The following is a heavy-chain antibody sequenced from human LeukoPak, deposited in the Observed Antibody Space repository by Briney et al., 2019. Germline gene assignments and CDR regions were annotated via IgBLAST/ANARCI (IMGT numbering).Heavy chain of an antibody. CDR3: ARLTPNYYDSSGYYRGWFDP. J-gene: IGHJ5*02. CDR2: IYTSGST. D-gene: IGHD3-22*01. V-gene: IGHV4-4*09. CDR1: GGSISSYY. Sequence: SETPSLTCTVSGGSISSYYWSWIRQPPGKGLEWIGYIYTSGSTNYNPSLKSRVTISVDTSKNQFSLKLSSVTAADTAVYYCARLTPNYYDSSGYYRGWFDPWGQGTLVTVSS.